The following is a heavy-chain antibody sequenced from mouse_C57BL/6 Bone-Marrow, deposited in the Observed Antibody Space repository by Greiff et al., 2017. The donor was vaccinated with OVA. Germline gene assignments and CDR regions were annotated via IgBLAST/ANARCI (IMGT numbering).Heavy chain of an antibody. Sequence: QVQLQQSGAELMKPGASVKLSCKATGYTFTGSWIEWVKQRPGHGLEWIGEILPGSGRTNYNEKFKGKATFTADKSSNPAYMQLSSLTTEDSAIYYCARGYWSNYDYFDYWGQGTTLTVSS. CDR2: ILPGSGRT. J-gene: IGHJ2*01. CDR1: GYTFTGSW. V-gene: IGHV1-9*01. D-gene: IGHD2-5*01. CDR3: ARGYWSNYDYFDY.